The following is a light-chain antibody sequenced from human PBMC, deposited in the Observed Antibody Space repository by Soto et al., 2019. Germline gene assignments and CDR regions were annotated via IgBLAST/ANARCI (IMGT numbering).Light chain of an antibody. CDR3: QQSFTTPFT. CDR1: QTIGTY. V-gene: IGKV1-39*01. CDR2: VAS. Sequence: DIQMTQSPSSLSASVGDRVTITCRASQTIGTYLNWYQQTPGKAPKLLIYVASSLQSGVPSRFSGRGSGTDFTITISSLQPEDFATYYCQQSFTTPFTFGHGTKVDIK. J-gene: IGKJ3*01.